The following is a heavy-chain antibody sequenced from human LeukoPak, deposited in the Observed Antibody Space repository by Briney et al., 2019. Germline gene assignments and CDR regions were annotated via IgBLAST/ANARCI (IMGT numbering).Heavy chain of an antibody. CDR3: ARRLCSSTSCYRGNYYYYMDV. CDR2: ISDSGGAT. D-gene: IGHD2-2*02. J-gene: IGHJ6*03. V-gene: IGHV3-23*01. Sequence: GGSLRLSRAASGFTFSSYAMSWVRQAPGKGLEWVSGISDSGGATLYADSVKGRFTISRDNAKNSLYLQMNSLRAEDTAVYYCARRLCSSTSCYRGNYYYYMDVWGKGTTVTVSS. CDR1: GFTFSSYA.